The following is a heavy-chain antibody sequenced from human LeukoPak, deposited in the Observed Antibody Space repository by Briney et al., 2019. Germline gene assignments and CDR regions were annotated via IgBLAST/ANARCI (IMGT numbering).Heavy chain of an antibody. V-gene: IGHV3-23*01. Sequence: PGGSLRLSCAASGFTFSSYAMGWVRQAPGKGLEWVSVIGGSGGSTYSADSVKGRFTISRDNSKNTLYLQMNSLRAEDTAVYYCAKEWGGSYYFYDYWGQGTLVTVSS. J-gene: IGHJ4*02. D-gene: IGHD1-26*01. CDR3: AKEWGGSYYFYDY. CDR2: IGGSGGST. CDR1: GFTFSSYA.